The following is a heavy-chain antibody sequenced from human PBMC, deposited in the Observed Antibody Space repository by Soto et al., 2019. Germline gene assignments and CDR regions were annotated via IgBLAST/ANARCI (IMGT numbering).Heavy chain of an antibody. CDR2: ISFDGSKK. Sequence: PGGSLRLSCAASGFPFSTYGMHWVRQAPGKGLEWVAVISFDGSKKYYADPVKGRFTISRDNSKNTLYLQMNSLRAEDTAVYYCASYYGDYEAGAFDIWGQGTMVTVSS. CDR3: ASYYGDYEAGAFDI. J-gene: IGHJ3*02. D-gene: IGHD4-17*01. CDR1: GFPFSTYG. V-gene: IGHV3-30*03.